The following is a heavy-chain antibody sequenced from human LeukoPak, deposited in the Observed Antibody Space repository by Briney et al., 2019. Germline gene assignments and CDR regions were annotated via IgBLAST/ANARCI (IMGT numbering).Heavy chain of an antibody. J-gene: IGHJ4*02. D-gene: IGHD2-2*01. V-gene: IGHV4-39*02. CDR1: GGSISSHY. Sequence: SETLSLTCTVSGGSISSHYWGWVRQPPGKGLEWIGTVFYSGSTYYSPSLKSRVTILVDTSKNHLSLKLSSVTAADTAVYYCARVLRFTQLFDYWGQGTLVTVSS. CDR2: VFYSGST. CDR3: ARVLRFTQLFDY.